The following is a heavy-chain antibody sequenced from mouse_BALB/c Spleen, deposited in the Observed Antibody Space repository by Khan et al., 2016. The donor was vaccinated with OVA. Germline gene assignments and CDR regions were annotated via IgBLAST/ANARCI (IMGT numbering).Heavy chain of an antibody. J-gene: IGHJ3*01. CDR2: INPYNDGI. CDR1: GYSFTTYV. V-gene: IGHV1S136*01. CDR3: ARSLLLRYLAWFAY. Sequence: EVQLQQSGPELVKPGASVKMSCKASGYSFTTYVMHWLKQKPGQGLEWIGYINPYNDGIKYNEKFKGKATLTSDKSSSTTYMEVSSLTSEDSAIYYCARSLLLRYLAWFAYWGQGTLVTVSA. D-gene: IGHD1-1*01.